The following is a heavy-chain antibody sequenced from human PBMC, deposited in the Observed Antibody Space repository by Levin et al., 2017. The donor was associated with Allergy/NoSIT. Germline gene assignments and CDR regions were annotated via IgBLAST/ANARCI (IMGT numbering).Heavy chain of an antibody. J-gene: IGHJ4*02. CDR2: FDPEDGET. V-gene: IGHV1-24*01. CDR1: GYTLTELS. D-gene: IGHD4-17*01. Sequence: GESLKISCKVSGYTLTELSMHWVRQAPGKGLEWMGGFDPEDGETIYAQKFQGRVTMTEDTSTDTAYMELSSLRSEDTAVYYCATRIRDYGADYWGQGTLVTVSS. CDR3: ATRIRDYGADY.